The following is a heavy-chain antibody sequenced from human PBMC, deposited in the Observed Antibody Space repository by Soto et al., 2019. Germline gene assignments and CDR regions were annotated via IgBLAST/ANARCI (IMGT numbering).Heavy chain of an antibody. J-gene: IGHJ4*02. CDR3: ARDPVSDSSSWFFDY. V-gene: IGHV1-69*08. D-gene: IGHD6-13*01. CDR2: IIPILGIA. CDR1: GGTFSSYT. Sequence: QVQLVQSGAEVKKPGSSVKVSCKASGGTFSSYTISWVRQAPGQGLEWMGRIIPILGIANYAQKFQGRVTITADKSTSTAYMELSSLRAEDTAVYYCARDPVSDSSSWFFDYWGQGTLVTVSS.